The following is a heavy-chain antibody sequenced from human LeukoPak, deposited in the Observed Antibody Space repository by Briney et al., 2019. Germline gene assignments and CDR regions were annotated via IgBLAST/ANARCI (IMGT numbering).Heavy chain of an antibody. Sequence: GGSLRLSCAASGFSVSSNYMSWVRQAPGKALEWVSVIYGGDSKYYADSVKGRFTISRDNPENTLYLQMDRLRVEDTAVYYCARPPYGGNSHWYFDLWGRGTLVTVSS. D-gene: IGHD4-23*01. J-gene: IGHJ2*01. CDR1: GFSVSSNY. CDR2: IYGGDSK. V-gene: IGHV3-66*01. CDR3: ARPPYGGNSHWYFDL.